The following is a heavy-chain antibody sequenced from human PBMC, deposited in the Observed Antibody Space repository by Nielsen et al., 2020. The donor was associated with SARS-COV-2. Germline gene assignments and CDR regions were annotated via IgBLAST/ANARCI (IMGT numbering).Heavy chain of an antibody. Sequence: GGSLRLSCTASGFTFSSSGMHWVRQAPGKGLEWVAVISYDGIYKYHADSVKGRFTISRDTSRNTLFLQMNSLRDEDTGVYYCARDGVGYYYYMDVWGKGTTVTVSS. D-gene: IGHD3-3*01. J-gene: IGHJ6*03. CDR3: ARDGVGYYYYMDV. CDR2: ISYDGIYK. V-gene: IGHV3-33*05. CDR1: GFTFSSSG.